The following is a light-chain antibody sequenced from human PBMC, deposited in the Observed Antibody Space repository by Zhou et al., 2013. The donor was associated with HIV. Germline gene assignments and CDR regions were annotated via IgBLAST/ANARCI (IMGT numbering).Light chain of an antibody. Sequence: DIQMTQSPSSLSASVGDRVLITCRASQAIRKAVAWYQKKPGTAPKLLLSLTSRLESGVPSRFSGSGSESNYSLTISSLQPEDFATYFCQQFYGDPPTFGQGTKVE. CDR1: QAIRKA. J-gene: IGKJ1*01. V-gene: IGKV1-NL1*01. CDR3: QQFYGDPPT. CDR2: LTS.